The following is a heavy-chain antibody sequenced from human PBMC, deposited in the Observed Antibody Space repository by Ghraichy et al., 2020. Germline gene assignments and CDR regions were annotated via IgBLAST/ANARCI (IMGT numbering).Heavy chain of an antibody. D-gene: IGHD3-22*01. J-gene: IGHJ4*02. CDR1: GFTFSSYA. Sequence: GGSLRLSCAASGFTFSSYAMTWVRQAPGKGLEWVSAISGSGGSTYYADSVKGRFTISRDNSKNTLYLQMNSLRAEDTAVYYCAKYYYDSSGLRGVLDYWGQGTLVTISS. CDR3: AKYYYDSSGLRGVLDY. CDR2: ISGSGGST. V-gene: IGHV3-23*01.